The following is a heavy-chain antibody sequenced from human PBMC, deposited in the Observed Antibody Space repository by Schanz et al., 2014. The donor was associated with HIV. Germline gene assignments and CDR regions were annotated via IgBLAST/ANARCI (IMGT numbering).Heavy chain of an antibody. CDR2: INTNSNTK. CDR1: GFMFSAYN. V-gene: IGHV3-48*01. J-gene: IGHJ6*02. D-gene: IGHD2-2*01. CDR3: ARDGAMAFSLGMDV. Sequence: EVHLVESGGGMVQPGGSLRLSCAASGFMFSAYNMNWVRQAPGKGPEWVSYINTNSNTKNYADSVRGRFTISRDNAKNTVYLQMDRMRTEDTAVYYCARDGAMAFSLGMDVWGQGTTVTVSS.